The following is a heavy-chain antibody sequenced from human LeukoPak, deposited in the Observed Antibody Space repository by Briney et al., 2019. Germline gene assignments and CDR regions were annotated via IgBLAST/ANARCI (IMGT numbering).Heavy chain of an antibody. Sequence: GGSLRLSCAASGFTFSSSAMSWVRQAPGKGLEWVSAIGSSGVSTYYADSVKARFTISRDNSKNTPYLQMNSLRAEDTALYYCVKDLENCGGDCYLLQFWGQGTLVTVSS. J-gene: IGHJ4*02. D-gene: IGHD2-21*02. V-gene: IGHV3-23*01. CDR2: IGSSGVST. CDR3: VKDLENCGGDCYLLQF. CDR1: GFTFSSSA.